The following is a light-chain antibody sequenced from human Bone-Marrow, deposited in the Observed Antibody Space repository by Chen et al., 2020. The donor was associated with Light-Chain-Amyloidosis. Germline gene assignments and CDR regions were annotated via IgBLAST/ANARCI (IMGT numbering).Light chain of an antibody. CDR1: SSDVGGYKY. J-gene: IGLJ1*01. CDR2: EVN. V-gene: IGLV2-8*01. CDR3: SSYAGSSNLGV. Sequence: HSPLTPPPSASGSPGQSGTISCTGPSSDVGGYKYVSWYQQHPGKAPKLIIYEVNKRHSGVPDRFSGSKSGNTASLTVSGLQAEDEADYYCSSYAGSSNLGVFGTGTKVAVL.